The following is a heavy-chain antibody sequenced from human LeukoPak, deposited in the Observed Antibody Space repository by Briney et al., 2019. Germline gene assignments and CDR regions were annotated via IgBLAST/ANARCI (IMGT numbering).Heavy chain of an antibody. Sequence: GGSLRLSCSASGFTISIHHMHWVRQAPGKGLEYVSTICANGRVTAYAASVKGRFTTSRDDSKNTVYLQMSSLRPEDTAVYYCVKSPSDGLDVWGQGATVTVSS. V-gene: IGHV3-64D*09. CDR1: GFTISIHH. J-gene: IGHJ6*02. CDR2: ICANGRVT. CDR3: VKSPSDGLDV.